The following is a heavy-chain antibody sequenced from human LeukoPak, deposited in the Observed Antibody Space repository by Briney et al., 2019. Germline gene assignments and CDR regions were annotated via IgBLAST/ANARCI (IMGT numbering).Heavy chain of an antibody. V-gene: IGHV4-39*07. CDR2: IYYSGST. CDR1: GGSISSSSYY. J-gene: IGHJ5*02. Sequence: PSETLSLTCTVSGGSISSSSYYWGWIRQPPGKGLEWIGSIYYSGSTYYNPSLKSRVTISVGTSKNQFSLKLSSVTAADTAVYYCARRYDYVWGSYRPWGQGTLVTVSS. D-gene: IGHD3-16*02. CDR3: ARRYDYVWGSYRP.